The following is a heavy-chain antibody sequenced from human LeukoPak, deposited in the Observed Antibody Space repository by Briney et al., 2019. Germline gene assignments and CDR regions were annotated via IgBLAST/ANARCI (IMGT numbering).Heavy chain of an antibody. CDR2: IYYSGST. D-gene: IGHD4-23*01. CDR1: GGSISSSSYY. J-gene: IGHJ3*02. V-gene: IGHV4-39*07. CDR3: AKAANKRVVTEAFDI. Sequence: PSETLSLTCTVSGGSISSSSYYWGWIRQPPGKGLEWIGSIYYSGSTYYNPSLKSRVTISVDTSKNQFSLKLSSVTAADTAVYYCAKAANKRVVTEAFDIWGQGTMVTVSS.